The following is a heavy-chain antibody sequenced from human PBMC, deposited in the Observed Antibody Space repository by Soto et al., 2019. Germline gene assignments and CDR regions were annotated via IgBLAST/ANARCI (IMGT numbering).Heavy chain of an antibody. CDR1: GGSISSGGYY. D-gene: IGHD1-7*01. V-gene: IGHV4-31*03. J-gene: IGHJ6*03. Sequence: SETLSLTCTVSGGSISSGGYYWSWIRQHPGKGLEWIGYIYYSGSTYYNPSLKSRVTISVDTSKNQFSLKLSSVTAADTAVYYCARGSLELPGYYYMDVWXKGTTVTVSS. CDR3: ARGSLELPGYYYMDV. CDR2: IYYSGST.